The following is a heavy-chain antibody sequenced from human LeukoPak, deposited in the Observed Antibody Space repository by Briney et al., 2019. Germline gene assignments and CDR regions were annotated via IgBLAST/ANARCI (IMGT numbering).Heavy chain of an antibody. D-gene: IGHD3-22*01. J-gene: IGHJ4*02. CDR2: INPNSGGT. CDR3: ARVPDYYDSSGYYRASEYFDY. Sequence: ASVKVSCKASGYTFTGYYMHWVRQAPGQGLEWMGRINPNSGGTNYAQKFQGRVTMTRDTSISTACMELSRLRSDDTAVYYCARVPDYYDSSGYYRASEYFDYWGQGTLVTVSS. V-gene: IGHV1-2*06. CDR1: GYTFTGYY.